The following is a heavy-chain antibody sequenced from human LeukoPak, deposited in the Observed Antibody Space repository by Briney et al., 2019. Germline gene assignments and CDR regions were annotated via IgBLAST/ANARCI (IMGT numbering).Heavy chain of an antibody. CDR3: ARGDLPGGY. V-gene: IGHV3-7*01. Sequence: GGSLRLSCAASGFTFSSYWTNWVRQAPGKGLEWVANIKQDGSEKYYVDSVKGRFTISRDNAKNSLYLQMNSLRAEDTAVYYCARGDLPGGYWGQGTLVTVSS. CDR2: IKQDGSEK. J-gene: IGHJ4*02. D-gene: IGHD3-10*01. CDR1: GFTFSSYW.